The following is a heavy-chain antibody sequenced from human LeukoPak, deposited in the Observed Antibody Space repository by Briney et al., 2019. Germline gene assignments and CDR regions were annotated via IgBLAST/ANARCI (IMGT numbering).Heavy chain of an antibody. CDR2: INQDGSEK. Sequence: GGPLRLSCAASGFSFRSHWMSWVRQAPGKGLEWVANINQDGSEKYYVDSVKGRFTISRDNAENSLYLQMNTLRAEDTAVYYYARDGVAEGIYFDCWGQGNLVTVSS. J-gene: IGHJ4*02. D-gene: IGHD3-16*01. CDR3: ARDGVAEGIYFDC. V-gene: IGHV3-7*01. CDR1: GFSFRSHW.